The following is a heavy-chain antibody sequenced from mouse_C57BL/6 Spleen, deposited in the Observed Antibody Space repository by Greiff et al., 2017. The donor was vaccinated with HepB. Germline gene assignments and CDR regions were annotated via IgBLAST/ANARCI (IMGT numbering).Heavy chain of an antibody. Sequence: VKLMESGAELVRPGASVKLSCKASGYTFTDYYINWVKQRPGQGLEWIARIYPGSGNTYYNEKFKGKATLTAEKSSSTAYMQLSSLTSEDSAVYFCARSLRQGFAYWGQGTLVTVSA. V-gene: IGHV1-76*01. CDR2: IYPGSGNT. J-gene: IGHJ3*01. D-gene: IGHD1-2*01. CDR1: GYTFTDYY. CDR3: ARSLRQGFAY.